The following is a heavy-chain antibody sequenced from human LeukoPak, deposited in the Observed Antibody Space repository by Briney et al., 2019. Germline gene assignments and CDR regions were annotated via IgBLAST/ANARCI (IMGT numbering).Heavy chain of an antibody. CDR3: ATTTTVTTVYYCGMDV. J-gene: IGHJ6*02. Sequence: ASVKVSCKVSGYTLTELSMHWVRQAPGKGLEWMGGFDPEDGETIYAQKFQGRVTMTEDTSTDTAYMELSSLRSEDTAVYYCATTTTVTTVYYCGMDVWGQGTTVTVSS. CDR2: FDPEDGET. D-gene: IGHD4-11*01. CDR1: GYTLTELS. V-gene: IGHV1-24*01.